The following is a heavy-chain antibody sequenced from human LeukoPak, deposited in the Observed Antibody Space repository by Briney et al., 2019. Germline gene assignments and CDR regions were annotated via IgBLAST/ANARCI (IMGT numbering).Heavy chain of an antibody. Sequence: PSETLSLTCTVSGGSISSHYWSWIREPPGEGLEWIGYISYSGGTNYNTSLKSRVAISVDTSKNQFSLKLSSVTAADTAVYYCARAGAYCGGDCYLLQNDDAFDIWGQGTMVTVSS. J-gene: IGHJ3*02. V-gene: IGHV4-59*11. CDR3: ARAGAYCGGDCYLLQNDDAFDI. CDR2: ISYSGGT. CDR1: GGSISSHY. D-gene: IGHD2-21*02.